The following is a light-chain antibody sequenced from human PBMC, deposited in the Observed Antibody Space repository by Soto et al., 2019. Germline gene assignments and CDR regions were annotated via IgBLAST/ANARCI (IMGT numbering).Light chain of an antibody. J-gene: IGLJ3*02. CDR3: QSYDSSLSGWV. Sequence: QSVLTQPPSVSGAPGQRVTISCTGSSSTIGAGYDVHWYQQLPGTAPKLLIYGNSNRPSGVPDRFSGSKSGTSASLAITGLQAEDDADYYCQSYDSSLSGWVFGGGTQLTVL. CDR2: GNS. CDR1: SSTIGAGYD. V-gene: IGLV1-40*01.